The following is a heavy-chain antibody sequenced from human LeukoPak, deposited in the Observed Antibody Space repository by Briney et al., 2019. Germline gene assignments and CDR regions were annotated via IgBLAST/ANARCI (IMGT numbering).Heavy chain of an antibody. CDR3: ARAGFDY. J-gene: IGHJ4*02. V-gene: IGHV3-21*01. CDR2: ISRSSSSI. CDR1: GFTFSSYN. Sequence: GGSLRLSCAASGFTFSSYNMHWVRQAPGKGLEWVSSISRSSSSIYYADSVRGRFTISRANAKNSLYLQMNSLRAEDTAVYYCARAGFDYWGQGTLVTVSS.